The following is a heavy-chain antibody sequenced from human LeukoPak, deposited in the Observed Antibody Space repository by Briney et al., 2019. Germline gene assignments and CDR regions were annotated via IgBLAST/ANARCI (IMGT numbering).Heavy chain of an antibody. V-gene: IGHV3-23*01. J-gene: IGHJ4*02. D-gene: IGHD6-13*01. CDR3: ARVPPKQLVYYFDY. CDR2: ITDSGGGT. Sequence: GGSLRLSCAASGFTFSNYAMTWVRQAPGKGLQWVSTITDSGGGTYYADSVKGRFTISRDNRKNTVYLQMNSLRAEDTAVYYCARVPPKQLVYYFDYWGQGTLVTVSS. CDR1: GFTFSNYA.